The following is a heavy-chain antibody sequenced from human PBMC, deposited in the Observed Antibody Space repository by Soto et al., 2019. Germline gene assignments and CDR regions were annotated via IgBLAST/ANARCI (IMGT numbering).Heavy chain of an antibody. Sequence: PGGSLRLSCAASGLTFTSYSMNWVRQAPGKGLEWVSFISSSSSTIYYADPVKGRFTISRDNAKNSLYLQMNSLRAEDTAVYYCAKDTVPVATPWFDPWGQGTLVTVSS. J-gene: IGHJ5*02. CDR2: ISSSSSTI. V-gene: IGHV3-48*01. CDR1: GLTFTSYS. D-gene: IGHD2-2*01. CDR3: AKDTVPVATPWFDP.